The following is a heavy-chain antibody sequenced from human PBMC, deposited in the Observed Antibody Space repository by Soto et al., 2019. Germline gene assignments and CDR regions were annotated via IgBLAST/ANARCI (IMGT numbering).Heavy chain of an antibody. CDR2: INPNSGGT. Sequence: ASVKVSCKASGYTFTGYYMHWVRQAPGQGLEWMGWINPNSGGTNYAQKFQGRVTMTRDTSISTDYMELSRVRSDETAVYYCERVFRDGYALGYWCQGTRVTVSS. D-gene: IGHD5-18*01. CDR1: GYTFTGYY. CDR3: ERVFRDGYALGY. V-gene: IGHV1-2*02. J-gene: IGHJ4*02.